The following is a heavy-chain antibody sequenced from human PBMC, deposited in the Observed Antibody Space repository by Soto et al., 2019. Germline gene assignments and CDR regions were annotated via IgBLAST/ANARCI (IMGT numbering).Heavy chain of an antibody. D-gene: IGHD2-21*01. CDR2: IYYSGST. V-gene: IGHV4-39*07. CDR3: FFVKRGTAYELSSRSRHSNRSSDL. CDR1: GGSISSSSYY. Sequence: PSETLSLTCTVSGGSISSSSYYWSLISPPREMGLEWIGTIYYSGSTYYNPSLKSRVTISVDTSKNQFSLKLSSVTAADTAVYYCFFVKRGTAYELSSRSRHSNRSSDL. J-gene: IGHJ2*01.